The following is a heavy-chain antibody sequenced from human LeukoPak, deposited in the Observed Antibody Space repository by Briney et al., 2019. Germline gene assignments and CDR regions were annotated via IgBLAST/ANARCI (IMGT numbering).Heavy chain of an antibody. CDR2: ISGSGGST. J-gene: IGHJ4*02. Sequence: GGSLRLSCAASGFTFSSYAMSWVRQAPGKGLEWVSAISGSGGSTYYADSVKGRFTISRDNSKNTLYLQMNSLRAEDTAVYYCAKGKGDERLIAAVGQFDYWGQGTLVTVSS. CDR1: GFTFSSYA. V-gene: IGHV3-23*01. D-gene: IGHD6-13*01. CDR3: AKGKGDERLIAAVGQFDY.